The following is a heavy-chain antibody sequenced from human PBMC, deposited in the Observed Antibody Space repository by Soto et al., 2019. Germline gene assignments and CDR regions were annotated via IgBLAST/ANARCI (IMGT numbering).Heavy chain of an antibody. Sequence: PSETLSLTCTVSGGPISSSSYYWGWIRQPPGKGLEWIGNIYDSGISSYNPSLKSRVTISVDTSKNQFCLKLSSVTAADTAVYYCARRQGRGGYRSGQRAFDIWGQGTMVTVSS. CDR3: ARRQGRGGYRSGQRAFDI. J-gene: IGHJ3*02. V-gene: IGHV4-39*01. CDR2: IYDSGIS. D-gene: IGHD6-19*01. CDR1: GGPISSSSYY.